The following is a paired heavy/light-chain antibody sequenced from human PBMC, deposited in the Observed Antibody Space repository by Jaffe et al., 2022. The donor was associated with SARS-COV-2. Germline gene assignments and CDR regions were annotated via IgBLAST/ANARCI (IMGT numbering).Light chain of an antibody. Sequence: QAVVTQEPSVTVSPGGTVTLTCGSSTGGVTSGHYPYWFQQKPGQAPKTLIYDTSNKHSWTPARFSGSLLGGKAALTLSGAQPEDEAEYYCLLSYSGFGRIFGTGTKVTVL. CDR2: DTS. V-gene: IGLV7-46*01. CDR1: TGGVTSGHY. J-gene: IGLJ1*01. CDR3: LLSYSGFGRI.
Heavy chain of an antibody. J-gene: IGHJ4*02. CDR3: TTDDHRYCSAVTCYD. CDR2: IKSKTDDETT. V-gene: IGHV3-15*01. Sequence: EVQLVESGGGLVKPGGSLRLSCAASGFTFSKAWLSWVRQAPGKGLEWVGRIKSKTDDETTDYAAPVKGRFTISRDDSKNTQYLQMNSLKTEDTAVYYCTTDDHRYCSAVTCYDWGRGTLVTVSS. CDR1: GFTFSKAW. D-gene: IGHD2-15*01.